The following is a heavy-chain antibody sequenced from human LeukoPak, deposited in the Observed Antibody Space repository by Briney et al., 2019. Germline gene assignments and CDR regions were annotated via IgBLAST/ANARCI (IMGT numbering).Heavy chain of an antibody. V-gene: IGHV3-33*08. D-gene: IGHD2-8*02. Sequence: PGGSLRLSCAVSGFSFSSYGMHWVRQAPGKGLEWVAVIWYDGSNKYYADSVKGRFTISRDNSKNTLYLQMNNLRAEDTAVYYCARDTGPIDYWGQGTLVTVSS. CDR2: IWYDGSNK. CDR3: ARDTGPIDY. J-gene: IGHJ4*02. CDR1: GFSFSSYG.